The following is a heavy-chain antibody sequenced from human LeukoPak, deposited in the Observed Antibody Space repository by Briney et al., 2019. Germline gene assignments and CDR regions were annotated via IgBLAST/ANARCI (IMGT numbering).Heavy chain of an antibody. D-gene: IGHD3-10*01. J-gene: IGHJ4*02. CDR3: ARHGPGIGRSFDY. V-gene: IGHV4-39*01. Sequence: SETLSLTCTVSGGSISSSSYYWGWIRQPPGKGLEWIGSIYYSGSTYYNPSLKSRVTISVDTSKNQFSLKLSSVTAADTAVYYCARHGPGIGRSFDYWGQGTLVTVSS. CDR2: IYYSGST. CDR1: GGSISSSSYY.